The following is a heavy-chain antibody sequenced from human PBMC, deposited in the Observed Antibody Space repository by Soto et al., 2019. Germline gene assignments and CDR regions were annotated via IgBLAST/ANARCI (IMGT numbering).Heavy chain of an antibody. CDR3: ARSLGRAGRGGFTYYYDSSGYPRGWFDP. CDR1: GGSFSGYY. J-gene: IGHJ5*02. Sequence: SETLSLTCAVYGGSFSGYYWSWIRQPPGKGLEWIGEINHSGSTNYNPSLKSRVTISVDTSKNQFSLKLSSVTAADTAVYYCARSLGRAGRGGFTYYYDSSGYPRGWFDPWGQGTLVTVSS. V-gene: IGHV4-34*01. D-gene: IGHD3-22*01. CDR2: INHSGST.